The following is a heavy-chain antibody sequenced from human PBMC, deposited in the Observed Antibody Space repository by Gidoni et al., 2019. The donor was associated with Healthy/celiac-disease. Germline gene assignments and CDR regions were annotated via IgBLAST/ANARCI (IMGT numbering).Heavy chain of an antibody. CDR2: IIPILGTA. D-gene: IGHD3-10*01. V-gene: IGHV1-69*06. J-gene: IGHJ6*02. CDR1: GGTFSSST. Sequence: QEQLVQSVAAVTKPGASVKVSCKACGGTFSSSTISLVRQAPGQGLEWMGGIIPILGTANDAQKFQGRVTITADKSTSTAYMALSSLRSEDTAVYYCASYRVRGVIYYYYGMDVWGQGTTVTVSS. CDR3: ASYRVRGVIYYYYGMDV.